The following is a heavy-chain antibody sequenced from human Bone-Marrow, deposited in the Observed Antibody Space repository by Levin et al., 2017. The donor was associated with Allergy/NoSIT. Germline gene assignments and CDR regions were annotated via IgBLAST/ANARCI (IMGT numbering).Heavy chain of an antibody. Sequence: LSLTCAASGFTFSSYGMHWVRQAPGKGLEWVAVISYDGSNKYYADSVKGRFTISRDNSKNTLYLQMNSLRAEDTAVYYCATARRYGIPLGDYWGQGTLVTVSS. CDR2: ISYDGSNK. V-gene: IGHV3-30*03. D-gene: IGHD4-17*01. J-gene: IGHJ4*02. CDR1: GFTFSSYG. CDR3: ATARRYGIPLGDY.